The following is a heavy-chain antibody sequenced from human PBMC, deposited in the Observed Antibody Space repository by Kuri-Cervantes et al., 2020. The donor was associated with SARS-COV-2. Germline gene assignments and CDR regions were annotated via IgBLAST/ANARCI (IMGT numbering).Heavy chain of an antibody. CDR2: IVVGSGNT. Sequence: SVKVSCKASGFTFTSSAMQWVRQARGQRLEWTGWIVVGSGNTNYAQKFQERVTITRDMSTSTAYMELSSLRSEDTAVYYCAAPITGTTDYYYYYGMDVWGQGTTVTDSS. J-gene: IGHJ6*02. CDR3: AAPITGTTDYYYYYGMDV. D-gene: IGHD1-7*01. V-gene: IGHV1-58*02. CDR1: GFTFTSSA.